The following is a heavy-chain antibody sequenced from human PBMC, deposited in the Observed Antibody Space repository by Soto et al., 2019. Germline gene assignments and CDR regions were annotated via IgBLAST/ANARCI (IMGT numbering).Heavy chain of an antibody. CDR1: GFTFDDYA. V-gene: IGHV3-9*01. J-gene: IGHJ6*03. CDR3: AKDTYSSSPSYMDV. Sequence: EVHLVESGGGLVQPGRSLRLSCAASGFTFDDYAMHWVRQVPGKGLEWVSGISWNSGNIGYADSVKGRFTISRDNAKNSLYLQMNSLREEDTALYFCAKDTYSSSPSYMDVWGKGTTVTVSS. D-gene: IGHD6-19*01. CDR2: ISWNSGNI.